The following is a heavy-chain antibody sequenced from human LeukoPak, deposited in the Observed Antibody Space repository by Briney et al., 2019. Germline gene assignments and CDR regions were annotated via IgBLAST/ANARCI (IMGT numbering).Heavy chain of an antibody. D-gene: IGHD6-13*01. V-gene: IGHV3-49*04. CDR3: TREQQQLGRGFDY. J-gene: IGHJ4*02. CDR2: IRSKAYGGTT. CDR1: GFTFGDYA. Sequence: PGRSLRLSCTASGFTFGDYAMSWVRQAPGKGLEWLGFIRSKAYGGTTEYAASVKGRFTISRDDSKSIAYLQMNSLKTEDTAVYYCTREQQQLGRGFDYWGQGTLVTVSS.